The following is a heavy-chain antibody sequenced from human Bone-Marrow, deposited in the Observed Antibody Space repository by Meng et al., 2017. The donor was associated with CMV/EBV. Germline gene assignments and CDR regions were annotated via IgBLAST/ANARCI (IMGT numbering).Heavy chain of an antibody. D-gene: IGHD3-10*01. CDR2: IYSDGGKK. J-gene: IGHJ3*02. CDR1: GFTFSSYG. CDR3: ARVYLVFAFDI. V-gene: IGHV3-33*01. Sequence: GGSLRLSCAASGFTFSSYGMHWVRQAPGKGLDWVAVIYSDGGKKYYGDSLKGRFTISRDNSKNTLYLQMNSLRAEDTAVYYCARVYLVFAFDIWGQGTMVTVSS.